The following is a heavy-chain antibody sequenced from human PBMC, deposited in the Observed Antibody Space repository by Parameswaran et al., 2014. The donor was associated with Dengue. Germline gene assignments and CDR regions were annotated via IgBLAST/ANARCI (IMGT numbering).Heavy chain of an antibody. CDR2: INHSGST. V-gene: IGHV4-34*01. D-gene: IGHD4-17*01. CDR3: ARENTVTTFAY. J-gene: IGHJ4*02. Sequence: PGKGLEWIGEINHSGSTNYNPSLKSRVTISVDTSKNQFSLKLSSVTAADTAVYYCARENTVTTFAYWGQGTLVTVSS.